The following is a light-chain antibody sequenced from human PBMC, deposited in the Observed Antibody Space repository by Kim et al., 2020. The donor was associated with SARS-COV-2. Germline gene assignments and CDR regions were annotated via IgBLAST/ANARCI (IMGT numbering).Light chain of an antibody. Sequence: DIQMTQSPSSLSASVGDRVTITCRASQGISNYLAWYQQKPGKVPQLLIYAASALQSGVPSRFSGSGSGTDFTLSISSLQPEDVATYYCQKYNSATWTFGQGTKVDIK. CDR1: QGISNY. CDR2: AAS. CDR3: QKYNSATWT. V-gene: IGKV1-27*01. J-gene: IGKJ1*01.